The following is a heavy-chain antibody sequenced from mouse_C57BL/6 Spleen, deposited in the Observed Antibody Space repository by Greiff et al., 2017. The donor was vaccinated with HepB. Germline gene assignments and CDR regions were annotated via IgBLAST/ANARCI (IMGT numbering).Heavy chain of an antibody. CDR2: IYPGDGDT. D-gene: IGHD3-2*02. J-gene: IGHJ1*03. Sequence: QVQLKESGPELVKPGASVKISCKASGYAFSSSWMNWVKQRPGKGLEWIGRIYPGDGDTNYNGKFKGKATLTADKSSSTAYMQLSSLTSEDSAVYFCARSDSSGYVWYFDVWGTGTTVTVSS. V-gene: IGHV1-82*01. CDR3: ARSDSSGYVWYFDV. CDR1: GYAFSSSW.